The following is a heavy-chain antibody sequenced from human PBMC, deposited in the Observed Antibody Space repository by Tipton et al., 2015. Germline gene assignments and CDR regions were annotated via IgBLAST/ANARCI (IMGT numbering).Heavy chain of an antibody. CDR2: IYSSATT. CDR1: GGSISSYY. CDR3: AKTHGAYDWYLDH. D-gene: IGHD5-12*01. J-gene: IGHJ4*02. Sequence: TLSLTCTVSGGSISSYYWNWIRQSPGKGLEWIGYIYSSATTSYNSALRSRVTISVDTSKNQFSLNLRSVTAADTAVYFCAKTHGAYDWYLDHWGQGTLVTVSS. V-gene: IGHV4-4*09.